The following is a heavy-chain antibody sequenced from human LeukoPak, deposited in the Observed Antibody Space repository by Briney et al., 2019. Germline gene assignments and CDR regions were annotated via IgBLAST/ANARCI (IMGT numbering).Heavy chain of an antibody. D-gene: IGHD4-17*01. CDR1: GGSISSGGYS. V-gene: IGHV4-30-2*01. J-gene: IGHJ2*01. CDR3: ARAYGDYVGWYFDL. Sequence: PSQTLSLTCAVSGGSISSGGYSWSWIRQPPGKGLEWIGYIYLGGSTYYTPSLKSRVTISVDRSKNQFSLKLSSVTAADTAVYYCARAYGDYVGWYFDLWGRGTLVTVSS. CDR2: IYLGGST.